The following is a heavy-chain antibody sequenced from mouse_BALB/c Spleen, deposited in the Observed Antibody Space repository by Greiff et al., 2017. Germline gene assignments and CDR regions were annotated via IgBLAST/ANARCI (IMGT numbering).Heavy chain of an antibody. CDR2: ISSGGSYT. J-gene: IGHJ4*01. CDR1: GFTFSSYA. CDR3: ARQLITTATIYAMDY. Sequence: EVKLVESGGGLVKPGGSLKLSCAASGFTFSSYAMSWVRQTPEKRLEWVATISSGGSYTYYPDSVKGRFTISRDNAKNTLYLQMSSLRSEDTAMYYCARQLITTATIYAMDYWGQGTSVTVSS. V-gene: IGHV5-9-3*01. D-gene: IGHD1-2*01.